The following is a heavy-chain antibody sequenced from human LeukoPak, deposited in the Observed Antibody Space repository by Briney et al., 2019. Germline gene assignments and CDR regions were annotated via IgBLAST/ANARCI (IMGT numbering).Heavy chain of an antibody. CDR2: ISTSSSHI. V-gene: IGHV3-21*01. Sequence: TPGGSLRLSCAAYGFSLSGYWMNWVRQAPGKGLEWVSFISTSSSHIYYGDSVKGRFTISRDNARNSVSLQMNSLRAEDTAVYYCARQVSGYGSGSFYFDYWGQGMLVTVSS. J-gene: IGHJ4*02. D-gene: IGHD3-10*01. CDR1: GFSLSGYW. CDR3: ARQVSGYGSGSFYFDY.